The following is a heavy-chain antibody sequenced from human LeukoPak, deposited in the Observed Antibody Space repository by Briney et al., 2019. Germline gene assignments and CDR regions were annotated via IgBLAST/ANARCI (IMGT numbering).Heavy chain of an antibody. J-gene: IGHJ2*01. D-gene: IGHD4-11*01. V-gene: IGHV4-59*01. CDR3: ARIDYMKMRSNWYFDL. CDR1: GGSISSYS. Sequence: SETLSLTCTVSGGSISSYSWSWIRQPPGKGLEWIGYIYYSGSTNYNPSLKSRVTILVDTSKKQFSLKLNSVTAADTAVYYCARIDYMKMRSNWYFDLWGRGTLVTVSS. CDR2: IYYSGST.